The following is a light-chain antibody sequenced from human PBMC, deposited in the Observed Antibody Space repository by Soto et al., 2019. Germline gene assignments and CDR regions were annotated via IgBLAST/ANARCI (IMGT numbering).Light chain of an antibody. Sequence: QSVLTQPPSVSGAPGQRVTISCTGSSSNIGAGYGVHWYQHLPGTAPKLLIYGNSNRPSGVPDRFSGSKSGPSASLAITGLQADDVADYYCQSYDSSLSAPYVFGTGTKVTVL. J-gene: IGLJ1*01. V-gene: IGLV1-40*01. CDR2: GNS. CDR3: QSYDSSLSAPYV. CDR1: SSNIGAGYG.